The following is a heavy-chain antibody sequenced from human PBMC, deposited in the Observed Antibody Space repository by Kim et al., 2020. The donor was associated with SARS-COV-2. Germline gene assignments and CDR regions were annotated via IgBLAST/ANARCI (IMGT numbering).Heavy chain of an antibody. D-gene: IGHD4-17*01. CDR1: GGSISSSSYY. V-gene: IGHV4-39*07. CDR2: IYYSGST. J-gene: IGHJ6*04. Sequence: SETLSLTCTVSGGSISSSSYYWGWIRQPPGKGLEWIGSIYYSGSTYYNPPLKSRVTISVDTSKNQFSLKLSSVTAEDTAVYYCATCTVTTLYYYDYYGMDVWGKGTTVTVSS. CDR3: ATCTVTTLYYYDYYGMDV.